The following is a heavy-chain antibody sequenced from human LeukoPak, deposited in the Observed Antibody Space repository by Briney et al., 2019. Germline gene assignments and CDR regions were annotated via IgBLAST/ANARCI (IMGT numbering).Heavy chain of an antibody. J-gene: IGHJ4*02. CDR1: GYTFTGYY. Sequence: ASVKVSCKASGYTFTGYYMHWVRQAPGQGLEWMGWINPNSGGTNYAQKFQGRVTMTRDTSISTAYMELSRLRSDDTAVYYCATTAVRYFDWLPLYYFVYWGQGTLVTVSS. CDR2: INPNSGGT. CDR3: ATTAVRYFDWLPLYYFVY. D-gene: IGHD3-9*01. V-gene: IGHV1-2*02.